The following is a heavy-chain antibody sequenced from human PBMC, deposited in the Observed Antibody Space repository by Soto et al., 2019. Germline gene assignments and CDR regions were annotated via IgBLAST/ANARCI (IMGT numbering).Heavy chain of an antibody. V-gene: IGHV3-30*03. Sequence: QVQLVESGGGVVQPGRSLRLSCAASGFNFRTYGIHWVRQAPGKGLEWVALISKDGSHSYYAHSVKGRFTTSRDNSQNKAFLQVNSLRADDTAVYFCARGTDYADLGNAEYFHPWRQGTLVTVSS. CDR1: GFNFRTYG. CDR3: ARGTDYADLGNAEYFHP. CDR2: ISKDGSHS. J-gene: IGHJ1*01. D-gene: IGHD4-17*01.